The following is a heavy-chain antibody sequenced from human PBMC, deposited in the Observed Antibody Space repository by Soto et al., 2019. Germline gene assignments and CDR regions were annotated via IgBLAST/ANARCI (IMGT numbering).Heavy chain of an antibody. CDR3: ARGSGYTAIDF. CDR2: IHESGRT. V-gene: IGHV4-59*01. D-gene: IGHD3-22*01. CDR1: GGSISSYY. J-gene: IGHJ4*01. Sequence: SEILSLTCTVSGGSISSYYWSWIRQPPGKGLEWIGYIHESGRTNYNPSLKSRVATSVDTSKNQFSLRLSSVTAADTAIYYCARGSGYTAIDFWGQGTLVTVSS.